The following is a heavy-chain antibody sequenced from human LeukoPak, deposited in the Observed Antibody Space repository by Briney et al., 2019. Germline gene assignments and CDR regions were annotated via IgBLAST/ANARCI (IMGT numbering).Heavy chain of an antibody. CDR3: ARVGHRDEDHFDY. CDR1: GYTFIGYY. J-gene: IGHJ4*02. CDR2: INPNSGVT. Sequence: ASVKVSCKASGYTFIGYYMHWVRQAPGQGLEWMGWINPNSGVTNYAQKFQGRVTMTRDTSISTAYMDLSRLRSDDTAVYYCARVGHRDEDHFDYWGQGTLVTVSS. D-gene: IGHD5-24*01. V-gene: IGHV1-2*02.